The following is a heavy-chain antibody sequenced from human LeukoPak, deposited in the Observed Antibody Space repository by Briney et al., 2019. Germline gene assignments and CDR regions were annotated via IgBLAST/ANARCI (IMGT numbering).Heavy chain of an antibody. Sequence: SETLSLTCTVSGGSISSYYWSWIRQPPGKGLEWIGYIYYSGSTNYNPSLKSRVTISVDTSKNQFSLKLSSVTAADTAVYYCARVGAHYYGSGSSNWFDPWGQGTLVTVSS. D-gene: IGHD3-10*01. J-gene: IGHJ5*02. CDR2: IYYSGST. V-gene: IGHV4-59*12. CDR1: GGSISSYY. CDR3: ARVGAHYYGSGSSNWFDP.